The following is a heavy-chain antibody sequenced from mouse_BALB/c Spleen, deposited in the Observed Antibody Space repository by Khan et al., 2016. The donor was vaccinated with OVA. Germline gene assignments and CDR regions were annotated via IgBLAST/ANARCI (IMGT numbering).Heavy chain of an antibody. CDR2: IWGGGGT. J-gene: IGHJ4*01. CDR1: GFSLSRYN. CDR3: ARAYYQYEGYYAMDY. V-gene: IGHV2-6-4*01. D-gene: IGHD2-14*01. Sequence: QVQLKQSGPGLVAPSQSLSITCTVSGFSLSRYNIHWVRQPPGKGLEWLGMIWGGGGTDYYSTLKSRLIISKDNTKSQVFLQMNSLQTDDPTMYYGARAYYQYEGYYAMDYWGQGTSVTVSS.